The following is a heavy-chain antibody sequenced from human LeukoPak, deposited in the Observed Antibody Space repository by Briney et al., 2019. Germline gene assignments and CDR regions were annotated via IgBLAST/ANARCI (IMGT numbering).Heavy chain of an antibody. CDR2: INPNSGGT. CDR3: ARGLSDFWSGYYRGYYGMDV. D-gene: IGHD3-3*01. J-gene: IGHJ6*02. Sequence: ASVKVSCKASGYTFTGYYMHWVRQAPGQGLEWMGRINPNSGGTNYAQKFQGRVTMTRDTSISTAYMELSRLRSDDTAVYYCARGLSDFWSGYYRGYYGMDVWGQGTTVTVSS. V-gene: IGHV1-2*06. CDR1: GYTFTGYY.